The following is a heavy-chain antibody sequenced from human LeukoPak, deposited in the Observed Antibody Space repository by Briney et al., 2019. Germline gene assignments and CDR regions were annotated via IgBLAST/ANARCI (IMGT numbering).Heavy chain of an antibody. D-gene: IGHD3-10*01. CDR1: GFTFSSYA. CDR3: AKQTSYGSGSYVDY. J-gene: IGHJ4*02. CDR2: ISGSGGST. Sequence: GGSLRLSCAASGFTFSSYAMSWVRQAPGKGLEWVSAISGSGGSTYYADSVKGRLTISRDNSKNTLYLQMNSLRAEDTAVYYCAKQTSYGSGSYVDYWGQGTLVTVSS. V-gene: IGHV3-23*01.